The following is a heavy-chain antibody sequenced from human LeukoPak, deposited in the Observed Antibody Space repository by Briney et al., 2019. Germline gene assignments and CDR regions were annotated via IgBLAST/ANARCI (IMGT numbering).Heavy chain of an antibody. CDR3: ARQRYYYDSSGPYFDY. V-gene: IGHV3-53*01. J-gene: IGHJ4*02. CDR1: GFTISSNY. CDR2: IYSGGYT. D-gene: IGHD3-22*01. Sequence: GGPLRLSCAASGFTISSNYMSWVRQGPGKGLEWVSLIYSGGYTYYADSVKGRFTISRDNSKNTLYLQMNSLRGEDTAVYYCARQRYYYDSSGPYFDYWGQGTLVTVSS.